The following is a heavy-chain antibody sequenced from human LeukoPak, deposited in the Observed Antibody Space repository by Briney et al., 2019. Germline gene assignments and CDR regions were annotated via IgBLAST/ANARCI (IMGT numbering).Heavy chain of an antibody. CDR3: AREYCSGGSCYSAARDYGMDV. CDR1: GFTFSDYY. D-gene: IGHD2-15*01. Sequence: MSGGSLRLSCAASGFTFSDYYMSWIRQAPGKGLEWVSYISSSSSYTNYADSVKGRFTISRDNAKNSLYLQMNSLRAEDTAVYYYAREYCSGGSCYSAARDYGMDVWGQGTTVTVSS. V-gene: IGHV3-11*06. J-gene: IGHJ6*02. CDR2: ISSSSSYT.